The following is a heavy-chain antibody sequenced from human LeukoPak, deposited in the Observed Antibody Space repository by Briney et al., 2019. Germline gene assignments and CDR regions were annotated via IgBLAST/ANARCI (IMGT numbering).Heavy chain of an antibody. J-gene: IGHJ4*02. CDR2: IWYDGSNK. D-gene: IGHD3-9*01. CDR1: GFTFSSYG. CDR3: ARYDILTPLEGLDY. Sequence: GGSLRLSCAASGFTFSSYGMHWVRQAPGKGLEWVAVIWYDGSNKYYADSVKGRFTISRDNSKNTLYLQMNSLRAEDTAVYYCARYDILTPLEGLDYWGQGTLVTVSS. V-gene: IGHV3-33*01.